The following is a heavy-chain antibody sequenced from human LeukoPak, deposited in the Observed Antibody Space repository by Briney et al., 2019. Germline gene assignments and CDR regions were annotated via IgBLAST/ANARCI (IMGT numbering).Heavy chain of an antibody. V-gene: IGHV4-4*07. CDR1: GGSISSYY. D-gene: IGHD3-10*01. J-gene: IGHJ6*02. CDR3: ARDGRYYGSGSYYTCYYYCMDV. Sequence: SETLSLTCTVSGGSISSYYWSWIRQPAGKGLEWIGRIYTSGSTNYNPSLKSRVTMSVDTSKNQFSLKLSSVTAADTAVYYCARDGRYYGSGSYYTCYYYCMDVWGQGTTVTVSS. CDR2: IYTSGST.